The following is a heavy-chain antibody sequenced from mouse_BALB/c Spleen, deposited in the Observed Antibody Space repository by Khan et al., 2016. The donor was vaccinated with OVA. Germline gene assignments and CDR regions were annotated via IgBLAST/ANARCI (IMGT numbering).Heavy chain of an antibody. CDR1: GFTFSNYA. V-gene: IGHV5-6-5*01. Sequence: EVELVESGGGLVKSGGSLKLSCATSGFTFSNYAMSWVRPTPEKRLEWVASISSGGSTYFPDSVKGRFTISRDNARNILYLQMSSLRSEDTAIYYCARDYWFTYWGQGTLVTVSA. CDR3: ARDYWFTY. J-gene: IGHJ3*01. CDR2: ISSGGST.